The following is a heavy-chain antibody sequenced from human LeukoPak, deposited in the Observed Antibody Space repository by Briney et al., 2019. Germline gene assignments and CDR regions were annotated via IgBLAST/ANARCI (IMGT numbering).Heavy chain of an antibody. D-gene: IGHD3-22*01. CDR2: IIPIFGTA. Sequence: GASVKVSCKASGGTFSSYAISWVRQAPGQGLEWMGRIIPIFGTANYAQKLQGRVTMATDTSTSTAYMELRSLRSDDTAVYYCARGHHYYDSSRSDWFDPWGQGTLVTVSS. CDR1: GGTFSSYA. CDR3: ARGHHYYDSSRSDWFDP. V-gene: IGHV1-69*05. J-gene: IGHJ5*02.